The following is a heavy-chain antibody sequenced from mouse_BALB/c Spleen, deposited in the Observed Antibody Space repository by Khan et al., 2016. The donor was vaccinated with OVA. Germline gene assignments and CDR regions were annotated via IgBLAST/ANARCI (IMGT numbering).Heavy chain of an antibody. D-gene: IGHD1-1*01. Sequence: QIQLVQSGAELAKPGASVKMSCKASGYTFINYWILWVKQRPGQGLEWIGYINPSTAYTEYNQNFKDKATLTADKSSRTAYMQLSSLTSEDSAVFYCARRGLRWDFDYWGQGNTLTVSS. CDR1: GYTFINYW. V-gene: IGHV1-7*01. J-gene: IGHJ2*01. CDR2: INPSTAYT. CDR3: ARRGLRWDFDY.